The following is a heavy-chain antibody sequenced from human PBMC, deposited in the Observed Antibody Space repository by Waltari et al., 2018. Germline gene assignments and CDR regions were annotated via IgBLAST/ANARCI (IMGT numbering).Heavy chain of an antibody. CDR3: ARDLPRRELPSDFDY. D-gene: IGHD1-26*01. CDR2: IYYSGST. CDR1: GGSISSSSYD. J-gene: IGHJ4*02. Sequence: QLQLQESGPGLVKPSETLSLTCTVSGGSISSSSYDWGWIRQPPGKGLEWIGSIYYSGSTYYNPSLKSRVTRSVDTSKNQFSLKLSSVTAADTAVYYCARDLPRRELPSDFDYWGQGTLVTVSS. V-gene: IGHV4-39*07.